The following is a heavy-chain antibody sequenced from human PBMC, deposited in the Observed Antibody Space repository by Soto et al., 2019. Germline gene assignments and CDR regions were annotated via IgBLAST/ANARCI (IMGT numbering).Heavy chain of an antibody. CDR2: IWYDGSNK. CDR3: AREEEAAGPLGY. Sequence: QVQLVEAGGGVVQPGRSLRLSCAASGFTFSSYGMHWVRQAPGKGLEWVAVIWYDGSNKYYADSVKGRFTISRDNSKNTLYLEMNSLRAEDTAVYYCAREEEAAGPLGYWGQGTLVTVSS. CDR1: GFTFSSYG. D-gene: IGHD6-13*01. J-gene: IGHJ4*02. V-gene: IGHV3-33*01.